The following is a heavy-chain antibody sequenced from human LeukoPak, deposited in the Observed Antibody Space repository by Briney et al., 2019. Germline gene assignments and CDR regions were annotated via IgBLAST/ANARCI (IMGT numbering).Heavy chain of an antibody. CDR1: GGTFSSYA. V-gene: IGHV1-69*04. CDR2: IIPILGIA. D-gene: IGHD3-22*01. J-gene: IGHJ4*02. Sequence: SVTVSCKASGGTFSSYAISWVRQAPGQGLDWMGRIIPILGIANYGQKFQGRVTITADKSTSTAYMELSSLRSEDTAVYYCARTSTYDSSGYSYYFDYWGQGTLVTVSS. CDR3: ARTSTYDSSGYSYYFDY.